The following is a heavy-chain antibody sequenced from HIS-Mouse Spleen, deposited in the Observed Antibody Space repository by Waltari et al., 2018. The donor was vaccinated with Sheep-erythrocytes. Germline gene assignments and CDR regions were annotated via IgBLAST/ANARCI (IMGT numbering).Heavy chain of an antibody. CDR2: IIPLRSIA. Sequence: QVQLVQSGAEVKKPGSSVKVSCKASGGTFSSYAISWVRQAPGQGLEWMGRIIPLRSIANYAQKFQGRVTITADKSTSTAYMELSSLRSEDTAVYYCAQTGATTPHFDYWGQGTLVTVSS. CDR1: GGTFSSYA. CDR3: AQTGATTPHFDY. D-gene: IGHD1-26*01. J-gene: IGHJ4*02. V-gene: IGHV1-69*04.